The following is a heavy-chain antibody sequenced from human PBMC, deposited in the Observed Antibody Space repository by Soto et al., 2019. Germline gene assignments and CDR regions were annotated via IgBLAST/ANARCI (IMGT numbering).Heavy chain of an antibody. J-gene: IGHJ5*02. CDR1: GVSIKSFY. CDR2: LHHSGTT. V-gene: IGHV4-59*08. Sequence: SETLSLTCTVSGVSIKSFYWTWIRQSPGMGLEWIAYLHHSGTTKYNPSLKSRATISVDTSKNQLFLTLESVTAADTALYFCARLPAVLGSVAWFDPWGQGTLVTVSS. CDR3: ARLPAVLGSVAWFDP. D-gene: IGHD3-16*01.